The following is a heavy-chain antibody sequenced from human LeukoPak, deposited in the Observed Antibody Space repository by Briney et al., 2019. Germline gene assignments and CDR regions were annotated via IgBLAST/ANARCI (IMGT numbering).Heavy chain of an antibody. D-gene: IGHD3-10*01. V-gene: IGHV1-18*01. CDR1: GYTFTSYG. Sequence: GASVKVSCKASGYTFTSYGISWVRRAPGQGLEWMGWISAYNGNTNYAQKLQGRVTMTTDTSTSTAYMELRSLRSDDTAVYYCARDYALWFGELLIPPCDYWGQGTLVTVSS. CDR3: ARDYALWFGELLIPPCDY. CDR2: ISAYNGNT. J-gene: IGHJ4*02.